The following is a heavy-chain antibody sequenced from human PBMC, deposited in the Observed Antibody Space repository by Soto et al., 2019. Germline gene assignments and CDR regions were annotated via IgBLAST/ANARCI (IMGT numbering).Heavy chain of an antibody. V-gene: IGHV3-23*01. CDR1: GFSFVNYA. CDR3: AKDRDDYRNYVFDY. J-gene: IGHJ4*02. Sequence: PGGSLRLSCTASGFSFVNYAMNWVRQAPGKGLEWVSGLSGSGTSTYYADSVKGRFTISRDNSKNTLYLQMNSLRVEDTAVYYCAKDRDDYRNYVFDYWGQGTLVTVSS. CDR2: LSGSGTST. D-gene: IGHD4-4*01.